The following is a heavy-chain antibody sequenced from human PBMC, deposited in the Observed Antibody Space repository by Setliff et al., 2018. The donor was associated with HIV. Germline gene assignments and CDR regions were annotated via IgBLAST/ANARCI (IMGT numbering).Heavy chain of an antibody. D-gene: IGHD3-10*01. CDR2: INPNSGDT. Sequence: ASVKVSCKASGYTFTGYYMHWVRQAPGQGLEWMGWINPNSGDTNYAQKFQGWVTMTRDTSISTAYMELSRLRSDDTAVYYCAREGRTTKRFDYWGQGTLVTVSS. CDR1: GYTFTGYY. J-gene: IGHJ4*02. CDR3: AREGRTTKRFDY. V-gene: IGHV1-2*04.